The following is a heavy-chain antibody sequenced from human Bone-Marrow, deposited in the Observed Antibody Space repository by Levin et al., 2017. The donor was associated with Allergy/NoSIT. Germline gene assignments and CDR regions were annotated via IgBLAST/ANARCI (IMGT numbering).Heavy chain of an antibody. CDR2: IYPTGGT. J-gene: IGHJ4*02. CDR3: ARNLAGGAGTYYFDY. D-gene: IGHD3-10*01. V-gene: IGHV4-61*02. CDR1: GGSITSGSYY. Sequence: LRLSCTVSGGSITSGSYYWSWIRQPAGKGLEWIGRIYPTGGTNYNPSFNSRATISMDTPKNQFSLKLTSVTAADTAVYYCARNLAGGAGTYYFDYWGQGLLVTVSS.